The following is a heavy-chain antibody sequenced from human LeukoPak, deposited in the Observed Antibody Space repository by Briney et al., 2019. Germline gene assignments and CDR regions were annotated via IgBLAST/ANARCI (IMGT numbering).Heavy chain of an antibody. V-gene: IGHV4-31*03. D-gene: IGHD3-22*01. CDR3: ARAGNYDSYALDF. J-gene: IGHJ3*01. CDR2: ISHSGTT. CDR1: GASTRSAGYY. Sequence: SETLSLTCTVSGASTRSAGYYWGWVRQNSGKGLEWIGYISHSGTTYYNPSPKRRVNISIDTSKRQFSLKLSSVTAADTALYYCARAGNYDSYALDFWGQGTMVTVPS.